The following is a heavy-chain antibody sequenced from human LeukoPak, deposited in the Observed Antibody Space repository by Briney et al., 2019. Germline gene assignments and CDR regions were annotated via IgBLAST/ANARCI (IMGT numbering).Heavy chain of an antibody. CDR2: TYTSGST. CDR3: ARGQRFFDY. Sequence: KSSETLSLTCSVSGASVSSSYWSWIRQSPGTGLEWIAYTYTSGSTNYNPSLKSRVTMSVDMSENQLSLKLSSEAAADTAVYYCARGQRFFDYWGQGSLVTVSS. J-gene: IGHJ4*02. CDR1: GASVSSSY. V-gene: IGHV4-4*09.